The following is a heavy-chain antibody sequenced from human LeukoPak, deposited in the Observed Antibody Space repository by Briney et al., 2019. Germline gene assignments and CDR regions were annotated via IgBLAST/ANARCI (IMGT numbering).Heavy chain of an antibody. V-gene: IGHV5-51*01. J-gene: IGHJ3*02. CDR1: GYSFTSYW. Sequence: GESLKISCKGSGYSFTSYWIGWVRQMPGKGLEWMGIIYPGDSDTRYSPSFQGQVTISADKSISTAYLQWSSLKASDTAVYYCARGGVLPRSMTIDAFDIWGQGTMVTVSS. D-gene: IGHD2-8*01. CDR2: IYPGDSDT. CDR3: ARGGVLPRSMTIDAFDI.